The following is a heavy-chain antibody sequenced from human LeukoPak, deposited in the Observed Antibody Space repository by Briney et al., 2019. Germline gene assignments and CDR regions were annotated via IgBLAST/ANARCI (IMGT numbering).Heavy chain of an antibody. J-gene: IGHJ4*02. CDR2: IYHSGST. CDR1: GGSISSGGYY. Sequence: SQTLSLTCTVSGGSISSGGYYWSWIRQPPGKGLEWIGYIYHSGSTYYNLSLKSRVTISVDRSKNQFSLKLSSVTAADTAVYYCARGPPGYCSSTSCYTSGHSYDYWGQGTLSPSPQ. CDR3: ARGPPGYCSSTSCYTSGHSYDY. V-gene: IGHV4-30-2*01. D-gene: IGHD2-2*02.